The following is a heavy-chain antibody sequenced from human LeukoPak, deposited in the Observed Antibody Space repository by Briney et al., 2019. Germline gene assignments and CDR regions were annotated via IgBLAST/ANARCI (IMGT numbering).Heavy chain of an antibody. CDR1: GGTFSSYA. V-gene: IGHV1-69*13. Sequence: SVKVSCKASGGTFSSYAISWVRQAPGQGLEWMGGIIPIFGTANYAQKFQGRVTITADESTSTAYMELSSLRSEDTAVYYCARDRGINYYDSSGXYCCPVYWGXGTXVXVSS. D-gene: IGHD3-22*01. J-gene: IGHJ4*01. CDR2: IIPIFGTA. CDR3: ARDRGINYYDSSGXYCCPVY.